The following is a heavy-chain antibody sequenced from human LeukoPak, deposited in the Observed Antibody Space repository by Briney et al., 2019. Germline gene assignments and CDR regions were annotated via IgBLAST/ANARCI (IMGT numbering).Heavy chain of an antibody. CDR1: GYTFTGYY. Sequence: ASVKVSCKASGYTFTGYYMHWVRQAPGQGLEWMGWINPNSGGTNYAQKFQGRVTMTRDTSISTAYMELSRLRSDDTAVYYCARDKQQLVRGFDPWGQGTLVTVSS. CDR3: ARDKQQLVRGFDP. CDR2: INPNSGGT. V-gene: IGHV1-2*02. J-gene: IGHJ5*02. D-gene: IGHD6-13*01.